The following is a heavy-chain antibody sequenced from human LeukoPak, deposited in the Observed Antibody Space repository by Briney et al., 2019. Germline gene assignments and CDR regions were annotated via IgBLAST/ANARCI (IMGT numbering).Heavy chain of an antibody. J-gene: IGHJ3*02. CDR1: GYTFTSYY. CDR2: TNPSAGSA. V-gene: IGHV1-46*01. CDR3: VKDRGSSDGDAFDI. Sequence: ASVKVSCKASGYTFTSYYIHWVRQAPGQGLEWMGITNPSAGSADYAQKFQGRVTMTSDTSTRTVYMEVSSLRSEDTAVYYCVKDRGSSDGDAFDIWGQGTMVTVSS. D-gene: IGHD6-19*01.